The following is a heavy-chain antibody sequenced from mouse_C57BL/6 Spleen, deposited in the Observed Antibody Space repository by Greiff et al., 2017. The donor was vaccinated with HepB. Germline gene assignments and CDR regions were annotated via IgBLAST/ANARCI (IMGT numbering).Heavy chain of an antibody. V-gene: IGHV3-6*01. J-gene: IGHJ3*01. CDR2: ISYDGSN. Sequence: DVKLQESGPGLVKPSQSLSLTCSVTGYSITSGYYWNWIRQFPGNKLEWMGYISYDGSNNYNPSLKNRISITRDTSKNQFFLKLNSVTTEDTATYYCAGELGYWGQGTLVTVSA. CDR3: AGELGY. D-gene: IGHD4-1*01. CDR1: GYSITSGYY.